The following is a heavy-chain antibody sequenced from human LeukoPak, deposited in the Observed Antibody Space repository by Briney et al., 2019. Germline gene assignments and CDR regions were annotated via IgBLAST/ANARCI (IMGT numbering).Heavy chain of an antibody. CDR2: INHSGST. Sequence: PSETLSLTCAVYGGSFSGYYWSWIRQPPGKGLEWIGEINHSGSTNYNPSLKSRVTISVDTSKNQFSLKLSSVTAADTAVYFCANRVGASPRLYWGQGTLVTVSS. V-gene: IGHV4-34*01. CDR1: GGSFSGYY. D-gene: IGHD1-26*01. J-gene: IGHJ4*02. CDR3: ANRVGASPRLY.